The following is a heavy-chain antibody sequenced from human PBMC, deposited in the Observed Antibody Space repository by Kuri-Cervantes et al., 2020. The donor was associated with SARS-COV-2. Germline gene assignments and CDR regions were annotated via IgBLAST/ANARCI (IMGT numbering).Heavy chain of an antibody. CDR2: IWSDGTNK. D-gene: IGHD3-9*01. J-gene: IGHJ6*02. CDR3: ARALYGGRLDCSPTSGYYYEGMDV. CDR1: EFTFSSYG. V-gene: IGHV3-33*01. Sequence: GGSLRLSCAASEFTFSSYGMHWVRQAPGKGLEWVAVIWSDGTNKYYADSAKGRFTISRDNSKNTLYLQMNSLRAEDTAVYFCARALYGGRLDCSPTSGYYYEGMDVWGQGTMVTVSS.